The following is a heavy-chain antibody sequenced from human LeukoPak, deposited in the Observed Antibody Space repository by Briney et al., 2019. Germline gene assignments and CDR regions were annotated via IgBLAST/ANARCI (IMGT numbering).Heavy chain of an antibody. CDR1: GFTFSSYW. V-gene: IGHV3-7*01. CDR3: ARDRGRGYNYYGMDV. J-gene: IGHJ6*02. CDR2: IKQDGSEK. Sequence: PGGSLRLSCAASGFTFSSYWMTWVRQAPGKGLEWVANIKQDGSEKYYVDSVKGRFTISRDNAKNSLYLEMNSLRGEDTAVYYCARDRGRGYNYYGMDVWGQGTTVTVSS.